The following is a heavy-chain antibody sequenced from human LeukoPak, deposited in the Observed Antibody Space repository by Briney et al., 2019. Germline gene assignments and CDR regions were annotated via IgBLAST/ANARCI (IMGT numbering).Heavy chain of an antibody. Sequence: GASVKVSCKASGYTFTGYYMHWVRQAPGQGLEWMGYMNPNSGNTGYAQKFQGRVTMTRNTSISTAYMELSSLRSEDTAVYYCARVPRELLGCWGQGTLVTVSS. V-gene: IGHV1-8*02. CDR1: GYTFTGYY. CDR2: MNPNSGNT. J-gene: IGHJ4*02. D-gene: IGHD1-26*01. CDR3: ARVPRELLGC.